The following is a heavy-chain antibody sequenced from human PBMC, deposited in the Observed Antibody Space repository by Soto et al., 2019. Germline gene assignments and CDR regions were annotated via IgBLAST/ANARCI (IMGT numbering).Heavy chain of an antibody. CDR1: GFTFDDYA. CDR3: AGGGYCTNGVCPNWFDP. D-gene: IGHD2-8*01. CDR2: ISWNSGSI. J-gene: IGHJ5*02. V-gene: IGHV3-9*01. Sequence: GGSLRLSCAASGFTFDDYAMHWVRQAPGKGLEWVSGISWNSGSIGYADSVKGRFTISRDNAKNSLYLQMNSLRAEDTALYYCAGGGYCTNGVCPNWFDPWGQGTLVTVSS.